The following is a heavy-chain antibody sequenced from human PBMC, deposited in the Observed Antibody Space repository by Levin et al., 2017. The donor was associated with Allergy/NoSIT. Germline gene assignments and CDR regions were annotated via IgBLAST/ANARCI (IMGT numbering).Heavy chain of an antibody. Sequence: GESLKISCAASGFSFSNYWMSWVRQAPGKGLEWVANIKGDGSEKSYVDSVKGRFTISRDNAKNSLYLGMNSLRAEDTALHYCAKYSGTWSWVSDHWGQGTLVTVSS. J-gene: IGHJ5*02. CDR3: AKYSGTWSWVSDH. D-gene: IGHD6-13*01. CDR1: GFSFSNYW. V-gene: IGHV3-7*02. CDR2: IKGDGSEK.